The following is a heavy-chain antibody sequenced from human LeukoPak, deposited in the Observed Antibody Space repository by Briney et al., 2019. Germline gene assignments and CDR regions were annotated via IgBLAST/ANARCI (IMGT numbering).Heavy chain of an antibody. CDR3: AHSYDFDSSGYHHPTAI. D-gene: IGHD3-22*01. CDR2: INAYNGNT. CDR1: GYTFTSYG. Sequence: ASVQVSCKASGYTFTSYGISWVRQAAGQRLEWMGWINAYNGNTNYAQKLQGRVTMTTDTSTSTAYMELRSLRSDDAAMYYCAHSYDFDSSGYHHPTAIWGQGTQVTVSS. J-gene: IGHJ4*02. V-gene: IGHV1-18*01.